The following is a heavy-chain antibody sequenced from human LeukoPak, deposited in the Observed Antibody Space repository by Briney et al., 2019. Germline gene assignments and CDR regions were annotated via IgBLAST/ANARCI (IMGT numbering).Heavy chain of an antibody. Sequence: SETLSLTCTVSGGSISSYSWSWIRQPPGKGLEWIGYIYTSGSTNYNPSLKSRVTISVDTSKNQFSLKLSSVTAADTAVYYCATTYYYDSNAFDIWGQGTMVTVSS. CDR3: ATTYYYDSNAFDI. CDR2: IYTSGST. CDR1: GGSISSYS. J-gene: IGHJ3*02. D-gene: IGHD3-22*01. V-gene: IGHV4-4*09.